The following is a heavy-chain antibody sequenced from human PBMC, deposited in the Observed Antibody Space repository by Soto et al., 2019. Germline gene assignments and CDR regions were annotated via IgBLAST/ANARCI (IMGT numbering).Heavy chain of an antibody. Sequence: QVQLVESGGGVVQPGRPLRLPCAASGFTFPRFGMHWVRQAPGKGLEGVALITYEGSQIYYADAGKGRFTSSRDNGDNTLSLQMDNLRTEDTATYFCAKGRGEMNWTNYYALDVWAQGTTVTVSS. J-gene: IGHJ6*02. CDR3: AKGRGEMNWTNYYALDV. V-gene: IGHV3-30*18. D-gene: IGHD1-1*01. CDR2: ITYEGSQI. CDR1: GFTFPRFG.